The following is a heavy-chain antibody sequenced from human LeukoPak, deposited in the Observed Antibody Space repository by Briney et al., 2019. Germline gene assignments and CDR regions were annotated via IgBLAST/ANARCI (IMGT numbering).Heavy chain of an antibody. CDR3: ARGNVLLWFGESFYFDY. Sequence: ASVKVSCKASGYTFTSYDINWVRQATGQGLEWMGWMNPNSGNTGYAQKFQGRVTMTRNTSISTAYMELSSLRSEDTAVYYCARGNVLLWFGESFYFDYWGQGTLVTVSS. CDR2: MNPNSGNT. D-gene: IGHD3-10*01. J-gene: IGHJ4*02. CDR1: GYTFTSYD. V-gene: IGHV1-8*01.